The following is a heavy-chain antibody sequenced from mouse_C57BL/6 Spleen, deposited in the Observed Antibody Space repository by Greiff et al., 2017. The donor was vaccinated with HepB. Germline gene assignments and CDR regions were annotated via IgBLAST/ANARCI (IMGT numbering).Heavy chain of an antibody. CDR2: INYDGSST. J-gene: IGHJ2*01. D-gene: IGHD1-1*01. CDR3: AREGDYVGSSDDYGY. Sequence: EVQLVESEGGLVQPGSSMKLSCTASGFTFSDYYMAWVRQVPEKGLEWVANINYDGSSTYYLDSLKSRFIISRDNAKNIQYLKMSSLKSEDTATYYCAREGDYVGSSDDYGYWGNGTTLSVAS. CDR1: GFTFSDYY. V-gene: IGHV5-16*01.